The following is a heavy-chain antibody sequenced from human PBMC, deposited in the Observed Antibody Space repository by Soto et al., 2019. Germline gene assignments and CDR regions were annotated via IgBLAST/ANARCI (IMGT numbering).Heavy chain of an antibody. CDR3: AKDGPEWEYYDSSGYPDY. CDR1: GFTFSSYA. Sequence: PGGSLRLSCAASGFTFSSYAMSWVRQAPGKGLEWVSAISGSGGSTYYADSVKGRFTISRDNSKNTLYLQMNSLRAEDTAVYYCAKDGPEWEYYDSSGYPDYWGQGTLVTVSS. D-gene: IGHD3-22*01. V-gene: IGHV3-23*01. J-gene: IGHJ4*02. CDR2: ISGSGGST.